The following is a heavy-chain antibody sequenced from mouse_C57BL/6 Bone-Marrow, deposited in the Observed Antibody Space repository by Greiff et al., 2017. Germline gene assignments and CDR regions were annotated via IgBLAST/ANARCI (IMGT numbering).Heavy chain of an antibody. CDR3: ARLIYYYSMDY. CDR1: GYAFSSSW. V-gene: IGHV1-82*01. J-gene: IGHJ4*01. Sequence: VQLQQSGPELVKPGASVKISCKASGYAFSSSWMNWVTPRPGRGLEWLGRIYPGDGDTNYNGKFKGKATLTADKSSSTAYMQLSSLTSEDSAVYFCARLIYYYSMDYWGQGTSVTVSS. CDR2: IYPGDGDT.